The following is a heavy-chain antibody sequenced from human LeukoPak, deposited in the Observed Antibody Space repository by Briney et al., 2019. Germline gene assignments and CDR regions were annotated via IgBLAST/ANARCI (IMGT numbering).Heavy chain of an antibody. CDR2: ISSNGGST. Sequence: GGSLRLSCAASGFTFSSYAMHWVRQAPGKGLEYVSAISSNGGSTYYANSVKGRFTISRDNSKNTLYLQMGSLRAEDMAVYYCARETNLMGEVYFDYWGQGTLVTVSS. D-gene: IGHD2-8*01. V-gene: IGHV3-64*01. CDR1: GFTFSSYA. CDR3: ARETNLMGEVYFDY. J-gene: IGHJ4*02.